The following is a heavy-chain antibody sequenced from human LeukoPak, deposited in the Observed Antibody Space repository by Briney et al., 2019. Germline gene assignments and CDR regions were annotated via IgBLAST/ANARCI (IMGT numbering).Heavy chain of an antibody. CDR2: VYYTGST. D-gene: IGHD6-6*01. CDR3: ARISAGRYGMDV. Sequence: SQTLSLTCTVSGGSVTSGGYYWSWIRQHPGKGLEWTGYVYYTGSTYYNPSLKSRVTISPDTSKNHFSLKVSSVTAADTAVYYCARISAGRYGMDVWGQGTTVTVSS. CDR1: GGSVTSGGYY. J-gene: IGHJ6*02. V-gene: IGHV4-31*03.